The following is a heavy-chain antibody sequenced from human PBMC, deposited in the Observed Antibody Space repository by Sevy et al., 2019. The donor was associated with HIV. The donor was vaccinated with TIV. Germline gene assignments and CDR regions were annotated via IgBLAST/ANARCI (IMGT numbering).Heavy chain of an antibody. Sequence: GGSLRLSCTASGFTFSSYEMNWVRQAPGKGLEWVSYISNSGSTIQYSDSVPGRFTISRDNAKNSLYLQMNSLRAEDTAVYYCARDLSPCVTTLPHFGYWGRGTLVSVSS. CDR1: GFTFSSYE. J-gene: IGHJ4*02. CDR3: ARDLSPCVTTLPHFGY. D-gene: IGHD2-15*01. CDR2: ISNSGSTI. V-gene: IGHV3-48*03.